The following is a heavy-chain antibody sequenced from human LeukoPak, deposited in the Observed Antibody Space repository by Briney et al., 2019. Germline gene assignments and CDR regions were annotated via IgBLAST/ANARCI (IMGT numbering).Heavy chain of an antibody. V-gene: IGHV1-69*01. D-gene: IGHD7-27*01. CDR1: GGTFSSYA. CDR2: IIPIFGTA. J-gene: IGHJ5*02. CDR3: ASGDHSIEGFDP. Sequence: ASVKVSCKASGGTFSSYAISWVRQAPGQGLEWMGGIIPIFGTANYAQKFQGRVTITADESTSTAYMELSSLKASDTAMYYCASGDHSIEGFDPWGQGTLVTVSS.